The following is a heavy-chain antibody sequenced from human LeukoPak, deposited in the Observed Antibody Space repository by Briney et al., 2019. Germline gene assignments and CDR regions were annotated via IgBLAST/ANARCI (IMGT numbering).Heavy chain of an antibody. Sequence: ASVKVSCKASGYTFTNYDFNWMRQATGQGLEWMGWMNPNSGSTGYAQKFQGRVTMTRDTSISAAYMELSSLTSEDTAVYYCARGLTTVTHPPHPHRYPFDYWGQGTLVTVSS. V-gene: IGHV1-8*01. CDR2: MNPNSGST. D-gene: IGHD1-1*01. CDR3: ARGLTTVTHPPHPHRYPFDY. CDR1: GYTFTNYD. J-gene: IGHJ4*02.